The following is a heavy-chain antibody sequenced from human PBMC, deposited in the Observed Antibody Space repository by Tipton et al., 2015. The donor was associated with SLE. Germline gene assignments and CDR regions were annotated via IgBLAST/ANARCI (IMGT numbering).Heavy chain of an antibody. CDR1: GGSFSGYY. D-gene: IGHD3-3*01. J-gene: IGHJ4*02. Sequence: TLSLTCAVYGGSFSGYYWSWIRQPPGKGLEWIGYIYYSGSTNYNPSLKSRVTISVDTSKNQFSLKLSSVTAADTAVYYCARDGSYDFWSGYQGPYFDYWGQGTLVTVSS. V-gene: IGHV4-59*01. CDR3: ARDGSYDFWSGYQGPYFDY. CDR2: IYYSGST.